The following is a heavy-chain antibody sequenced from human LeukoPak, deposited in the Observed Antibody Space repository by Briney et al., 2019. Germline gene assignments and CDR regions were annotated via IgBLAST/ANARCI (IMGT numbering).Heavy chain of an antibody. CDR1: GFTVSSNY. J-gene: IGHJ4*02. CDR3: APLGEYSTSSGPFDY. CDR2: ISSSSSTI. Sequence: GGSLRLSCAAAGFTVSSNYMSWVRQAPGKGLEWLSYISSSSSTIYYADSVKGRFTISRDNAKNSLYLQMNSLRAEDTAVYYCAPLGEYSTSSGPFDYWGQGTLVTVSS. V-gene: IGHV3-48*01. D-gene: IGHD6-6*01.